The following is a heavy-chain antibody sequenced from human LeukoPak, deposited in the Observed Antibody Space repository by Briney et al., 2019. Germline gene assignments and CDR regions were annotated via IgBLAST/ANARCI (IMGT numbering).Heavy chain of an antibody. Sequence: SSETLSLTCTVSGGSISSYYWSWIRQPPGKGLEWIGYIYYSGSSGSTNYRPSLKSRGTISVDTSKNQFSLKLRSVTAAHTALYYCARRYSSGWNNNFFDYWGQGALVAVSS. CDR2: IYYSGSSGST. V-gene: IGHV4-59*08. J-gene: IGHJ4*02. D-gene: IGHD6-19*01. CDR1: GGSISSYY. CDR3: ARRYSSGWNNNFFDY.